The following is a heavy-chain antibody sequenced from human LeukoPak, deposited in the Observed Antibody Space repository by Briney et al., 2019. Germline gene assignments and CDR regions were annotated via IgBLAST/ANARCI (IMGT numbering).Heavy chain of an antibody. CDR3: VKDLNGSYSFDY. J-gene: IGHJ4*02. CDR1: GFSFSSYA. CDR2: ISHNGDNT. D-gene: IGHD1-26*01. V-gene: IGHV3-64D*09. Sequence: HPGESLRLSCSASGFSFSSYAMRWVRQAPGKGLEYVSGISHNGDNTYYPDSVKGRFTVSRDNSKNTLYLQMSSLRAEDTAVYYCVKDLNGSYSFDYWGQGTLVTVSS.